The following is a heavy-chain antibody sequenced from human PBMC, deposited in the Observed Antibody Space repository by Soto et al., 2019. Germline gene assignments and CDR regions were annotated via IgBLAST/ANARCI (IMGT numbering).Heavy chain of an antibody. Sequence: SQTLSLTCAISGDSVSSNSAAWNWIRQSPSRGLEWLGRTYYKSLWYYDYAVSMNSRITINPDTSKNQFSLHLNSVTPEGTAVYYCTREVDDGPNYFVPWRQGTLVTVSS. CDR3: TREVDDGPNYFVP. CDR1: GDSVSSNSAA. V-gene: IGHV6-1*01. J-gene: IGHJ5*01. D-gene: IGHD4-4*01. CDR2: TYYKSLWYY.